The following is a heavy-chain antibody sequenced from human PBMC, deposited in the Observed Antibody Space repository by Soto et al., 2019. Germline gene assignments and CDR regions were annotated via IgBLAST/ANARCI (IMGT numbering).Heavy chain of an antibody. J-gene: IGHJ4*02. Sequence: GSLRLSCAASGFTFSSYSMNWVRQAPGKGLEWVSSISSSSSYIYYADSVKGRFTISRDNAKNSLYLQMNSLRAEDTAVYYCARDRYYDSSGYYVFDYWGQGTLVTVSS. CDR3: ARDRYYDSSGYYVFDY. V-gene: IGHV3-21*01. CDR1: GFTFSSYS. D-gene: IGHD3-22*01. CDR2: ISSSSSYI.